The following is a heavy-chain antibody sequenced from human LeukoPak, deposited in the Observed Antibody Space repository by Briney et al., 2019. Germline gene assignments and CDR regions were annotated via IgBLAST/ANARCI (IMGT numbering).Heavy chain of an antibody. Sequence: GGSPRLSCAASRFSFSSYGMHWVRQAPGKGLDWVAYIQYDGSNEQYADSVKGRFSISRDSSKNTLYLQMNSLRAEDTAVYYCAKDRCSNGVGCYYYYVDVWGKGTTVTISS. CDR3: AKDRCSNGVGCYYYYVDV. J-gene: IGHJ6*03. CDR1: RFSFSSYG. CDR2: IQYDGSNE. V-gene: IGHV3-30*02. D-gene: IGHD2-8*01.